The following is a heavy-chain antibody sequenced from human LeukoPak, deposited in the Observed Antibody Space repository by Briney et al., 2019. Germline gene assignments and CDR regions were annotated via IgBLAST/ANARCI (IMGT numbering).Heavy chain of an antibody. V-gene: IGHV3-23*01. J-gene: IGHJ1*01. D-gene: IGHD2-21*02. CDR2: ISGSGGST. CDR1: GFTFSSYA. CDR3: AKGVVVTAIPPFQH. Sequence: GGSPRLSCAASGFTFSSYAMSWVRQAPGRGLEWVSAISGSGGSTYYADSVKGRFTISRDNSKNTLYLQMNSLRAEDTAVYYCAKGVVVTAIPPFQHWGQGTLVTVSS.